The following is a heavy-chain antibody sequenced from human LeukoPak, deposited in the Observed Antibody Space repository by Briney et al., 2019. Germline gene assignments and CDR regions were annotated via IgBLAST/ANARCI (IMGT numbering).Heavy chain of an antibody. CDR3: AGGGATSFDY. V-gene: IGHV3-48*04. CDR2: ISFSNSTL. J-gene: IGHJ4*02. D-gene: IGHD5-12*01. Sequence: GGSLRLSCAASGINVSYYSMNWVRRAPGKGLEWVSYISFSNSTLYYADSVRGRFTISRDNAKNSLSLQMNSLRAEDTAVYYCAGGGATSFDYWGQGILVTVSS. CDR1: GINVSYYS.